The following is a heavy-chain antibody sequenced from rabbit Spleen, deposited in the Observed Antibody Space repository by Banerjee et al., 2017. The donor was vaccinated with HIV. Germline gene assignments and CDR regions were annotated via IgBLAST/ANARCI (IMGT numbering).Heavy chain of an antibody. CDR2: IDPVFGIT. J-gene: IGHJ4*01. CDR3: VRGASSSGYYSL. CDR1: GFDFSSYY. Sequence: QVVESGGGLVQPGGSLKLFCKASGFDFSSYYMNWVRQAPGKGLEWIGYIDPVFGITYYATWVNGRFTISSHNAQNTLYLQLNSLTAADTATYFCVRGASSSGYYSLWGPGTLVTVS. V-gene: IGHV1S7*01. D-gene: IGHD1-1*01.